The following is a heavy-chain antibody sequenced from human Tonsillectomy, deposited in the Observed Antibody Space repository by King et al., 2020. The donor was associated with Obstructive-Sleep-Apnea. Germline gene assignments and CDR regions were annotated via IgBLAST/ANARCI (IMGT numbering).Heavy chain of an antibody. CDR2: MNPNSGNT. V-gene: IGHV1-8*01. D-gene: IGHD1-1*01. CDR1: GYTFTSYD. J-gene: IGHJ3*02. Sequence: QLVQSGADVKKPGASVKVSCKASGYTFTSYDINWVRQATGQGLEWMGWMNPNSGNTGFAQKFQGRVTMTRNTSISTAYIELSSLRSEDPAVYYCARSTTGTNDDAFDMWGQGTMVTVSS. CDR3: ARSTTGTNDDAFDM.